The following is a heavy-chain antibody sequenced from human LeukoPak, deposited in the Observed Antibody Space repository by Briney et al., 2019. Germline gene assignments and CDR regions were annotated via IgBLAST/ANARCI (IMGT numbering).Heavy chain of an antibody. V-gene: IGHV3-30*18. Sequence: GGSLRLSCAASGFTFSIYPMHWVRQAPGKGLEWVAVISNDGRDKHHADSVKGRFTISRDNSKNTLYLQMNSLRAEDTAVYYCAKMPLPQSSYIVVVTAPWYFDYWGQGTLVTVSS. J-gene: IGHJ4*02. D-gene: IGHD2-21*02. CDR1: GFTFSIYP. CDR2: ISNDGRDK. CDR3: AKMPLPQSSYIVVVTAPWYFDY.